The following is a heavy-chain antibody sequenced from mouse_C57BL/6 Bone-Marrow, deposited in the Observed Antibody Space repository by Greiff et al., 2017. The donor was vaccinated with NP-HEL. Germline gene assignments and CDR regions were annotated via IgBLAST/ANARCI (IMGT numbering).Heavy chain of an antibody. V-gene: IGHV14-3*01. D-gene: IGHD2-2*01. CDR3: AFMVAPFAY. CDR2: IDPANCNT. CDR1: GFTFNNSY. Sequence: VQLQQSVAELVRPGASVKLSCTASGFTFNNSYMHWVKQRPEQGLEWIGKIDPANCNTKYAPKFQGKATITADTSSNTAYLQLSSLTSEDTAIYYCAFMVAPFAYWGQGTLVTVSA. J-gene: IGHJ3*01.